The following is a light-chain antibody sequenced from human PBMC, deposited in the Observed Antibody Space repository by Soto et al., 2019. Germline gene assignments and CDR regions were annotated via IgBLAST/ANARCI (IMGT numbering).Light chain of an antibody. V-gene: IGKV1-27*01. CDR1: QGISNH. J-gene: IGKJ4*01. Sequence: DIQMTQSPSTLSASVGDRVTITCRASQGISNHLAWYQQQPGKLPKLLIYAASILQSGVPSRFSGSGSGTDFTLTISSLQPEDAGIYYCQKFTSAPFTFGGGTKVDI. CDR2: AAS. CDR3: QKFTSAPFT.